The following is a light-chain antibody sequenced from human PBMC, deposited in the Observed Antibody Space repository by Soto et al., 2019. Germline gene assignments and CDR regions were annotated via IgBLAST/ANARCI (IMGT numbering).Light chain of an antibody. V-gene: IGKV3-20*01. CDR2: GAS. CDR3: QQFGSSPEYT. CDR1: QSVSSSQ. J-gene: IGKJ2*01. Sequence: EIVLTQSPGTLSLSPGERATLSCRASQSVSSSQLAWYQQKPGQAPRLLIYGASTTATGIPDRFSGGGSGTDFALTIRRLEPEDFAVYYCQQFGSSPEYTFGQGTKLEVK.